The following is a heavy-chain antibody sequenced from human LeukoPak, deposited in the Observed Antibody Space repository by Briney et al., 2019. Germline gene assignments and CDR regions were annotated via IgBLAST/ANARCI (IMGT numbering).Heavy chain of an antibody. V-gene: IGHV4-4*02. CDR2: IYHSGST. CDR1: GGSISSSNW. D-gene: IGHD1-7*01. CDR3: ARDLDNWNYGLGY. J-gene: IGHJ4*02. Sequence: PSETLSLTCAVSGGSISSSNWWSWVRQPPGKGLEWIGEIYHSGSTNYNPSLKSRVTISVDKSKNQFSLRLRSVTAADTAVYYCARDLDNWNYGLGYWGQGTLVTVSS.